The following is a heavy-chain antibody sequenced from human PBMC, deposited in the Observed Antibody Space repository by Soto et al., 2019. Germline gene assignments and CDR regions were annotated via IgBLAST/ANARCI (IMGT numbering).Heavy chain of an antibody. CDR1: GFTFNTYE. D-gene: IGHD2-2*01. J-gene: IGHJ4*02. CDR3: ARRDCSSTTCLIDY. V-gene: IGHV3-48*03. Sequence: LRLSCAASGFTFNTYEMNWVRQAPGKGLEWISYISSSGSTIYHADSVKGRFTISRDNAKNSLYLQMNSLRAEDTAVYYCARRDCSSTTCLIDYWGQGTLVTVSS. CDR2: ISSSGSTI.